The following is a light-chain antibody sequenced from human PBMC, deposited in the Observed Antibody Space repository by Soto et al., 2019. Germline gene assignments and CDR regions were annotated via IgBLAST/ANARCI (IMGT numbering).Light chain of an antibody. CDR1: QSVSSSY. V-gene: IGKV3-20*01. Sequence: EIVLTQSPGTLSLSPGERATLSCRASQSVSSSYLAWYQQKPGQAPRLLIYGASSRATGIPDRFSGSGSGIDFTLTISRLEPEDFAVYYCQQYGSSPRFTFGPGTKVYIK. CDR3: QQYGSSPRFT. J-gene: IGKJ3*01. CDR2: GAS.